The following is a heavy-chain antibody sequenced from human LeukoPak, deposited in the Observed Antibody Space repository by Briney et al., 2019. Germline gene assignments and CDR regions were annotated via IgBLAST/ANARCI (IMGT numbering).Heavy chain of an antibody. CDR1: GGSISSYY. Sequence: SETLSLTCTVSGGSISSYYWSWIRQPPGKGLEWIGYIYYSGSTNYNPSLKSRVTISVDTSKNQFSLKLSSVTAADTAVYYCARRDPQFDYWGQGTLVTVSS. J-gene: IGHJ4*02. CDR2: IYYSGST. V-gene: IGHV4-59*08. CDR3: ARRDPQFDY.